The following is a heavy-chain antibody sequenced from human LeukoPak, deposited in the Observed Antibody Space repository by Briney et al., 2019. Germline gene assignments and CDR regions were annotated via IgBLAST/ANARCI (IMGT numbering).Heavy chain of an antibody. CDR2: IYTSGGI. V-gene: IGHV4-4*07. D-gene: IGHD5-18*01. Sequence: SETLSLTCTVSGGSITNQYWTWIRQPAGKGLEWIGRIYTSGGINYNPSLKSRVTMSVDTSKNQFSLKLSSVTAADTAVYYCARGASYGYFSYYYYMDVWGKGTTVTVSS. CDR1: GGSITNQY. J-gene: IGHJ6*03. CDR3: ARGASYGYFSYYYYMDV.